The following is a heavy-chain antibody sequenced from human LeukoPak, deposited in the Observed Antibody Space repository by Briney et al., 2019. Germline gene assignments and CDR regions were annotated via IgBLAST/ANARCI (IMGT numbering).Heavy chain of an antibody. CDR3: ARGSGGIFNPLAE. Sequence: PSETLSLTCIVSGGSISHYYWSWIRQPANKGLEWVGRIYPGGGSSYNPSLKSRVTMSADTSKNQISLKMTSVTAADTAVYYCARGSGGIFNPLAEWGQGALVTVSS. CDR2: IYPGGGS. CDR1: GGSISHYY. J-gene: IGHJ4*02. D-gene: IGHD3-10*01. V-gene: IGHV4-4*07.